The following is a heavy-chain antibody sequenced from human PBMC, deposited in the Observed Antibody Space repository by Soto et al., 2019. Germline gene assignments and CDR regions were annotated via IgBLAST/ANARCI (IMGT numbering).Heavy chain of an antibody. CDR2: IYYSGST. J-gene: IGHJ4*02. CDR1: GGSSGSYY. CDR3: ARYCSGGSCYPFDY. Sequence: TSETLSVRCSVAGGSSGSYYWSWIRQPPGKGLEWIGYIYYSGSTNYNPSLKSRVTISVDTSKNQFSLKLSSVTAADTAVYYCARYCSGGSCYPFDYWGQGTLVTVSS. V-gene: IGHV4-59*08. D-gene: IGHD2-15*01.